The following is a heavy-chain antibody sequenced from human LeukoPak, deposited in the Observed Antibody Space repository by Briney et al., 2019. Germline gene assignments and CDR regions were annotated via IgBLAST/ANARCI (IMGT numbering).Heavy chain of an antibody. CDR1: GFTFSSHA. D-gene: IGHD6-19*01. CDR2: ISYDGSNK. V-gene: IGHV3-30-3*01. Sequence: PGGSLRLSCTASGFTFSSHAMHWVRQAPGKGLEWVAVISYDGSNKYYADSVKGRFSISRDNSKNTLYLQMNSLRAEDTAVYYCAREQMAGKVDYWGQGTLVTVSS. CDR3: AREQMAGKVDY. J-gene: IGHJ4*02.